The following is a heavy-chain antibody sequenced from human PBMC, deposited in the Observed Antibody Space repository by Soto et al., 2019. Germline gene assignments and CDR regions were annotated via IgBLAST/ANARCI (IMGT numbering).Heavy chain of an antibody. J-gene: IGHJ4*02. V-gene: IGHV3-66*01. Sequence: EVQLVESGGGLVQPGGSLRLSCAASGFTVSSNYMSWVRQAPGKGLEWVSVIYSGGSTNYADSVKGRFTISRDNSKNTLYLQRNGLGAEDTAVYYITREGVVAASDWGQGTRVTVSS. CDR3: TREGVVAASD. CDR1: GFTVSSNY. D-gene: IGHD2-15*01. CDR2: IYSGGST.